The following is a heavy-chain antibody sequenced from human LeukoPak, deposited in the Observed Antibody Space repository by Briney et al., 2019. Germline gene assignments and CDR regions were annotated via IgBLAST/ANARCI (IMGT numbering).Heavy chain of an antibody. J-gene: IGHJ4*02. CDR3: ARGIYSGSYLPYGY. CDR1: GNTFSGNY. V-gene: IGHV1-2*02. CDR2: INPNSGGT. Sequence: WASVKVSCKASGNTFSGNYMHWVRQAPGQGLEWMGWINPNSGGTKYAQKFQGRVTMTRDTSISTAYMELSRLRSDDTAVYYCARGIYSGSYLPYGYWGQGTLVTVSS. D-gene: IGHD1-26*01.